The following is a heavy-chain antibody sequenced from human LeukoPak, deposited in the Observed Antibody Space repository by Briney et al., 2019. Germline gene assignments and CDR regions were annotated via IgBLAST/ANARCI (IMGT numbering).Heavy chain of an antibody. J-gene: IGHJ5*02. CDR1: GYTFTGYY. Sequence: GASVKVSCKASGYTFTGYYMHWVRQAPGQGLEWMGWINPNSGGTNYAQKFQGWVTMTRDTSISTAYMELSRLRSDDTAVYYCAREYGSGRARQPTNWFDPWGQGTLVTVSS. V-gene: IGHV1-2*04. D-gene: IGHD3-10*01. CDR3: AREYGSGRARQPTNWFDP. CDR2: INPNSGGT.